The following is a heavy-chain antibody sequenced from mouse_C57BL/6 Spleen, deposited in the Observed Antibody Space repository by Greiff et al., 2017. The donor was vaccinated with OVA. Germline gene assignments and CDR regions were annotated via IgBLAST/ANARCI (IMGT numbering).Heavy chain of an antibody. V-gene: IGHV1-62-2*01. J-gene: IGHJ1*03. D-gene: IGHD1-1*01. CDR2: FYPGSGSI. CDR1: GYTFTEYT. Sequence: QVQLQQSGAELVKPGASVKLSCKASGYTFTEYTIHWVKQRSGQGLEWIGWFYPGSGSIKYNEKFKDKATLTADKSSSTVYMELSRLTSEDSAVYFCARHEENGRGSSHWYFDVWGTGTTVTVSS. CDR3: ARHEENGRGSSHWYFDV.